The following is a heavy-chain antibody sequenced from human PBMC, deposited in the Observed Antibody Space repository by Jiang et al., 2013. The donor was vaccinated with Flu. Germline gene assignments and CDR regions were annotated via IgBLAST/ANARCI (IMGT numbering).Heavy chain of an antibody. J-gene: IGHJ4*02. CDR2: SRNRANSYTT. CDR1: GFTFRDHY. CDR3: SQAQGGRPMMSTYFDL. Sequence: VQLVESGGGLVQPGGSLRLSCAGSGFTFRDHYMDWVRQAPGKGLEWVGRSRNRANSYTTEYAASVKGRFTVSRDDSGMYLEMNSLKTEDTAVYYCSQAQGGRPMMSTYFDLWGQGTL. D-gene: IGHD3-22*01. V-gene: IGHV3-72*01.